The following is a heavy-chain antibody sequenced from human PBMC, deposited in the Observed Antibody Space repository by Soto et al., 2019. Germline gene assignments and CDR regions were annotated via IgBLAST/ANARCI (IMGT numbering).Heavy chain of an antibody. CDR3: ARSRLGDCSGGSCYGIDY. V-gene: IGHV4-59*08. Sequence: QVQLQESGPGLVKPSETLSLTCTVSGGSISSYYWSWIRQPPGKGLEWIGYIYYSGSTNYNPSLKSRVTISVDTSKNQFSLKLSYVTSADTAVYYCARSRLGDCSGGSCYGIDYWGQGTLVTVSS. CDR1: GGSISSYY. J-gene: IGHJ4*02. CDR2: IYYSGST. D-gene: IGHD2-15*01.